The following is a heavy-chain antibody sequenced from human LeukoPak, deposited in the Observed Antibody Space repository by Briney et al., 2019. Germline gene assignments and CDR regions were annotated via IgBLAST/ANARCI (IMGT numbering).Heavy chain of an antibody. CDR3: AKDDAWGRYKD. CDR2: ISPSGGIT. CDR1: GFTFSSYS. V-gene: IGHV3-23*01. Sequence: PGGSLRLSCAASGFTFSSYSMNWVRQAPGKGLEWASGISPSGGITYYTDSVKGRFTISRDNSKNTVSLQMNSLRGEDTAVYYCAKDDAWGRYKDWGQGTLVTVSS. J-gene: IGHJ1*01. D-gene: IGHD3-16*01.